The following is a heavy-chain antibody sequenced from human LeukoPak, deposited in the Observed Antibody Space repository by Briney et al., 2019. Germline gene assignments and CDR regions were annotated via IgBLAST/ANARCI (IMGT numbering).Heavy chain of an antibody. D-gene: IGHD6-19*01. Sequence: SETLSLTCTVSGGSISPYYWTWIRQPPGKGLEWIGYISDSGSTNYNPSLKSRVTMSVDTSKNQFSLKLSSVTAADTAVYYCARIDRAVAGTIDYWGQGTLVTVSS. V-gene: IGHV4-59*08. CDR3: ARIDRAVAGTIDY. J-gene: IGHJ4*02. CDR2: ISDSGST. CDR1: GGSISPYY.